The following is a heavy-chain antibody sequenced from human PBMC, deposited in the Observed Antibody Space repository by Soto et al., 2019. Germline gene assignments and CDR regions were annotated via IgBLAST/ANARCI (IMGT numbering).Heavy chain of an antibody. D-gene: IGHD7-27*01. CDR2: IVVGSGNT. Sequence: ASVKVSFKASGFTFTSSAVQWVRQARGQRLEWIGWIVVGSGNTNYAQKFQERVTITRDMSTSTAYMELSSLRSEDTAVYYCVRSPRNWGFDYWGLGTLVTVSS. V-gene: IGHV1-58*01. CDR3: VRSPRNWGFDY. CDR1: GFTFTSSA. J-gene: IGHJ4*02.